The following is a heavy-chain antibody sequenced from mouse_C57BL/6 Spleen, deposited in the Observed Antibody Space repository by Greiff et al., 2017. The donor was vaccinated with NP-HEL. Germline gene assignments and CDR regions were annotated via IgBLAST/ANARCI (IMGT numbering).Heavy chain of an antibody. V-gene: IGHV1-81*01. D-gene: IGHD2-3*01. J-gene: IGHJ3*01. Sequence: QVQLQQSGAELARPGASVKLSCKASGYTFTSYGISWVKQRTGQGLEWIGEIYPRSGNTYYNEKFKGKATLTADKSSSTAYMELRSLTSEDSAVYVCAGYDGYYPSYWGQGTLVTVSA. CDR3: AGYDGYYPSY. CDR1: GYTFTSYG. CDR2: IYPRSGNT.